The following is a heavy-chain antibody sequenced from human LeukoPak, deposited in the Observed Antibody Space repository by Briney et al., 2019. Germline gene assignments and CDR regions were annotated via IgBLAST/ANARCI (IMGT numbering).Heavy chain of an antibody. CDR1: GYTFTSYY. CDR2: INPSGGST. Sequence: ASVKVSCKASGYTFTSYYKHWVRQAPGQGLEWMGIINPSGGSTSYAQKFQGRVTMTRDTSTSTVYMELSSLRSEDTAVYYCARTPFGELFFDYWGQGTLVTVSS. V-gene: IGHV1-46*01. J-gene: IGHJ4*02. D-gene: IGHD3-10*01. CDR3: ARTPFGELFFDY.